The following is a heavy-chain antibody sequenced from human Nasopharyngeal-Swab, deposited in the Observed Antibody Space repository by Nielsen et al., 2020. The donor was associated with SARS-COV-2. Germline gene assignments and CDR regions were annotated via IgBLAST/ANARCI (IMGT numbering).Heavy chain of an antibody. CDR2: MNPNSGNT. CDR1: GYTFTSYD. Sequence: ASVKVSCKASGYTFTSYDINWVRQATGQGLEWMGWMNPNSGNTGYAQKLQGRVTMTTDTSTSTAYMELRSLRSDDTAVYYCARDYPGGSAPLQHWGQGTLVTVSS. CDR3: ARDYPGGSAPLQH. D-gene: IGHD2-15*01. V-gene: IGHV1-8*01. J-gene: IGHJ1*01.